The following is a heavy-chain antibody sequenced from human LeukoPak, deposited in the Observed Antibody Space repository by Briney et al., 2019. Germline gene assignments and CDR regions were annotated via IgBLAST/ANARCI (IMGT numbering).Heavy chain of an antibody. CDR3: ARASSGYYAYHLDFQH. V-gene: IGHV1-69*02. J-gene: IGHJ1*01. Sequence: GSSVKVSFKASGGPFSSYTISWVRPAPGQGLEWMGRIIPILGIANYAQKFQGRVTITADKSTSTAYMELSSLRSEDTAVYYCARASSGYYAYHLDFQHWGQGTLVTVSS. CDR1: GGPFSSYT. CDR2: IIPILGIA. D-gene: IGHD3-22*01.